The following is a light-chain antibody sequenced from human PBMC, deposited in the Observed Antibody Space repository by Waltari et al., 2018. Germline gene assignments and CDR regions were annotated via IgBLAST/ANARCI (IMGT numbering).Light chain of an antibody. Sequence: EIVLTQSPGTLSLSPGERANLPCRASQSVSSNYLAWYQQKPGQAPRLLMYGASSRATGIPDRFSGSGSGTDFTLTISRLEPEDSAVYYCQQYGSSPRTFGQGTKVEIK. CDR3: QQYGSSPRT. V-gene: IGKV3-20*01. J-gene: IGKJ1*01. CDR1: QSVSSNY. CDR2: GAS.